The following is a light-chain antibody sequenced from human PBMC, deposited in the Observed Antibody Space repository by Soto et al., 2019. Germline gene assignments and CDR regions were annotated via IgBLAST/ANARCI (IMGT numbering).Light chain of an antibody. Sequence: SFELTQPPSVSVAPGQTARITCGGNNIGTKGVHWYQQKPGQAPVLVVFDDSDRPSGIPERFSGSNSGNTATLTIGRVEAGDEADYYCQVWDSSSDHWVFGGGTKVTVL. J-gene: IGLJ3*02. V-gene: IGLV3-21*02. CDR2: DDS. CDR1: NIGTKG. CDR3: QVWDSSSDHWV.